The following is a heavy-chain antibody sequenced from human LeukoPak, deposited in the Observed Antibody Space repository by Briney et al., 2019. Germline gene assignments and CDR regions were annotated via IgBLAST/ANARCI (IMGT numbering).Heavy chain of an antibody. CDR1: GGSISSSSYY. CDR3: ARVLDGGSYPNFDY. Sequence: SETLSLTCTVSGGSISSSSYYWGWIRQPPGKGLEWIGSIYYSGSTYYNPSLKSRVTISVDTSKNQFSLKLSSVTAADTAVYYCARVLDGGSYPNFDYWGQGNLVTVFS. V-gene: IGHV4-39*01. D-gene: IGHD1-26*01. CDR2: IYYSGST. J-gene: IGHJ4*02.